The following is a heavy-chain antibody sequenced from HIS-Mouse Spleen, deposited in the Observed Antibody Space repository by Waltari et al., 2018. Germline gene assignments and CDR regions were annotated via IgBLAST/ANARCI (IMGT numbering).Heavy chain of an antibody. CDR2: IWYDGSNK. D-gene: IGHD2-8*01. Sequence: QVQLVESGGGVVQPGRSLRLSCAASGFTLSSYGRHCVRRAPGKGLEWVAVIWYDGSNKYYADSVKGRFTISRDNSKNTLYLQMNSLRAEDTAVYYCAKGGLMVYAIGDYWGQGTLVTVSS. J-gene: IGHJ4*02. CDR3: AKGGLMVYAIGDY. V-gene: IGHV3-33*06. CDR1: GFTLSSYG.